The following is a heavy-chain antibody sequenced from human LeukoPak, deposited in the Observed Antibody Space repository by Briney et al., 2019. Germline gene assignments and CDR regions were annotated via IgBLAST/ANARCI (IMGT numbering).Heavy chain of an antibody. CDR3: ARRGDCSSTNCYPGDY. Sequence: PFETLSLTCSVSGGSITSGSAWWSWIRQPAGEGLEWIGRLYPSGSMDYNPSLKSRATVSIDTSKNQFSLKLSSVTAADTAVYYCARRGDCSSTNCYPGDYWGQGTLVTVSS. CDR1: GGSITSGSAW. D-gene: IGHD2-2*01. J-gene: IGHJ4*02. V-gene: IGHV4-61*02. CDR2: LYPSGSM.